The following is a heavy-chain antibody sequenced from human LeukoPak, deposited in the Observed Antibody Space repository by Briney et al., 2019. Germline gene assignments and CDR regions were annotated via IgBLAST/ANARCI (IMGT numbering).Heavy chain of an antibody. V-gene: IGHV4-30-4*01. D-gene: IGHD3-10*01. J-gene: IGHJ4*02. CDR2: IYYSGST. CDR1: GGSISSGDYY. Sequence: SETLSLTCTVSGGSISSGDYYWSWIRQPPGKGLEWIGYIYYSGSTYYNPSLKSRVTISVDTSKNQFSLKLSPVTAADTAVYYCARDRGAYYYGSGSKYYFDYWGQGTLVTVSS. CDR3: ARDRGAYYYGSGSKYYFDY.